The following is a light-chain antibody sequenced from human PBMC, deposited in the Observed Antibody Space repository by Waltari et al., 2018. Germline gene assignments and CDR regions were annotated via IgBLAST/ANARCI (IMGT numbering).Light chain of an antibody. J-gene: IGKJ3*01. CDR1: QDIASA. CDR3: QQFINYPLT. CDR2: DAS. Sequence: AIQLTQSPSSLSASVGHRITITFRASQDIASALAWYVQKPGKAPQLLIYDASTLESGVPSRFSGSGPGTDFTLSISGLQPEDFATYYCQQFINYPLTFGPGTTVDIK. V-gene: IGKV1D-13*01.